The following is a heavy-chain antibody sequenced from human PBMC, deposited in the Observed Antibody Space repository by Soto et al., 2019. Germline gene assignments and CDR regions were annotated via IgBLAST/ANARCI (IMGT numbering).Heavy chain of an antibody. Sequence: PSETLSLTCTVSVDSITTYYWSWIRQPAGKGLEWIGRIDASGNTNYNPSLNSRVTMSIDTSKKQFSLKLTSVTAADTAIYYCARYSNNWFQTEGMDVWGQGTTVTVS. CDR1: VDSITTYY. D-gene: IGHD6-13*01. CDR3: ARYSNNWFQTEGMDV. V-gene: IGHV4-4*07. CDR2: IDASGNT. J-gene: IGHJ6*02.